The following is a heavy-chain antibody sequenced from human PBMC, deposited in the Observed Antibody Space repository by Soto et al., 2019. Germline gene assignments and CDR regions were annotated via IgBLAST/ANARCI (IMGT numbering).Heavy chain of an antibody. D-gene: IGHD2-15*01. CDR1: GGSISTYF. CDR3: ARVNPACSGGRFRYTPLSIDP. J-gene: IGHJ5*02. CDR2: IYYSGTT. V-gene: IGHV4-59*01. Sequence: PSETLSLTCTVSGGSISTYFWSWIRQPPGKGLEWIGNIYYSGTTDYNPSLKRRVTLSVDASKNQFSLRLGSVAAADTAVYYRARVNPACSGGRFRYTPLSIDPW.